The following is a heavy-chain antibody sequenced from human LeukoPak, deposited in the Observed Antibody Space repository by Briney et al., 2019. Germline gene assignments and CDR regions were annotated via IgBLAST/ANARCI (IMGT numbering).Heavy chain of an antibody. Sequence: KPSETMSLTCTVSGGSISSYYWSWIRQPAGKGLEWIGRIYTSGSTNYNPSLKSRVTMSVDTSKNQFSLKLSSVTAADTAVYYCARGCSSTSCPEVHLYYFDYWGQGTLVTVSS. V-gene: IGHV4-4*07. CDR1: GGSISSYY. CDR3: ARGCSSTSCPEVHLYYFDY. J-gene: IGHJ4*02. D-gene: IGHD2-2*01. CDR2: IYTSGST.